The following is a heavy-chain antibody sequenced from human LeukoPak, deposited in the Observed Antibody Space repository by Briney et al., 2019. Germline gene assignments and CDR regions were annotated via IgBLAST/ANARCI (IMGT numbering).Heavy chain of an antibody. CDR1: GYTFTGYY. CDR3: ARGYDSSGYYPG. D-gene: IGHD3-22*01. Sequence: ASVKVSCKASGYTFTGYYMHWVRQAPGQGLEWMGWINPNSGGTNYAQKFQGRVTMTRDTSISTVYMELSRLRSDDTAVYYCARGYDSSGYYPGWGQGTLVTVSS. J-gene: IGHJ4*02. V-gene: IGHV1-2*02. CDR2: INPNSGGT.